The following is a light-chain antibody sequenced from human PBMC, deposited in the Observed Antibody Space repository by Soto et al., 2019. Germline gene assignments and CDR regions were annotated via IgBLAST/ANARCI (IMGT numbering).Light chain of an antibody. CDR2: WAS. Sequence: DIVMTQSPDSLAVSLGERATINCKSSQSVLYSSNNKNYLAWYQQKPGQPPKLLIYWASTRESGVPDRFSGSGSGTDFTRTSSSLQAEDVAVYYCQQYYRTPRTFGQGTKVEIK. V-gene: IGKV4-1*01. J-gene: IGKJ1*01. CDR3: QQYYRTPRT. CDR1: QSVLYSSNNKNY.